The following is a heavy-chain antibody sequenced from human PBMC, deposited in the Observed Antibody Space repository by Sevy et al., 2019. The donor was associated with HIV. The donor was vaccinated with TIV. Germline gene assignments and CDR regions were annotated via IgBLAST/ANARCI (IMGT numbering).Heavy chain of an antibody. Sequence: GGSLRLSCAASGFPFSSYGMNWVRQAPGKGLEWVSYISDISSAIYYADSVKGRLTISRDNAKKSLYLQMNSLRAEDTAVYYCARGLAALPGYYYGMDVWGQGTTVTVSS. CDR2: ISDISSAI. CDR3: ARGLAALPGYYYGMDV. V-gene: IGHV3-48*01. D-gene: IGHD6-6*01. J-gene: IGHJ6*02. CDR1: GFPFSSYG.